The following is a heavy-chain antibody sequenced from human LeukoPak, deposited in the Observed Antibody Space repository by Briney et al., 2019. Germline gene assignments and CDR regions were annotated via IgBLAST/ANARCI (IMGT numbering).Heavy chain of an antibody. V-gene: IGHV3-7*01. CDR1: VFASSVDST. J-gene: IGHJ5*02. D-gene: IGHD5-18*01. CDR3: ARDASEGLGYGYEAGWFDP. CDR2: IKHDGSEE. Sequence: GGTLRPSCAASVFASSVDSTGGGFRAPRKGLEWVANIKHDGSEEYYVGSVRGRFSISRDNAKNSLYLQMNSLRAEDTAVYYCARDASEGLGYGYEAGWFDPWGQGTLVTVSS.